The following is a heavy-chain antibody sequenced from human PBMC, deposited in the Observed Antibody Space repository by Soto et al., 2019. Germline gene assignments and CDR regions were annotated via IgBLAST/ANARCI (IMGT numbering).Heavy chain of an antibody. J-gene: IGHJ5*02. D-gene: IGHD5-12*01. Sequence: QVQLHQWGAGQLRASETLSLTCGVSGGSFSGYYWSWIRQPPGKGLEWIGEVNDSGNSNYNPSLQRRVVISVDTPKNEFSLKMNTVTAADTGVYYCARVRRWLPEEMVDLWGQGALVTVSS. CDR1: GGSFSGYY. V-gene: IGHV4-34*01. CDR3: ARVRRWLPEEMVDL. CDR2: VNDSGNS.